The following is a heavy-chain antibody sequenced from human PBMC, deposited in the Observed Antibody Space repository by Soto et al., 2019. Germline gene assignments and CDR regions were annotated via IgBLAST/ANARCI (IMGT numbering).Heavy chain of an antibody. V-gene: IGHV4-31*03. CDR3: ARGILRPNHYMDV. CDR1: GDSISRGGYF. J-gene: IGHJ6*03. Sequence: QVQLQESGPGPVKPSQTLSLTCIFSGDSISRGGYFWTWIRQHPGKGLEWIGYIYDSGSAFYNPSLKSRVTMSVDTSKNQFSLNLRSVTAADTAVFYCARGILRPNHYMDVWGKGTAVAVSS. D-gene: IGHD1-26*01. CDR2: IYDSGSA.